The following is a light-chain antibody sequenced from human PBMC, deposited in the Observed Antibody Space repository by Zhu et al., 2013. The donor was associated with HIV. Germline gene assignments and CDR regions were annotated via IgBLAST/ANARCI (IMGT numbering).Light chain of an antibody. CDR2: SAS. V-gene: IGKV1-6*01. Sequence: AIQMTQSPSSLSASVGDRVTITCRASHDIRDDLDWYQQRPGRAPDLLIYSASNLATGVPSRFGGSGSGTDFSLTITSLQPQDFATFYCLQRHNLPWTFGQGTE. J-gene: IGKJ1*01. CDR3: LQRHNLPWT. CDR1: HDIRDD.